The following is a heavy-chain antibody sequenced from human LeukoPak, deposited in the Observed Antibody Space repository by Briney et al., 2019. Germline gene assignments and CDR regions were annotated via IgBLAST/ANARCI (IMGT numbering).Heavy chain of an antibody. CDR3: AKGYYYDSSGHYHHNWFDP. D-gene: IGHD3-22*01. CDR2: INHSGST. Sequence: SETLSLTCAVYGGSFSGYYWSWIRQPPGKGLEWIGEINHSGSTNYNPSLKSRVTISVDTSKNQFSLQLSAVTPEDTAVYYCAKGYYYDSSGHYHHNWFDPWGQGTLVTVSS. V-gene: IGHV4-34*01. CDR1: GGSFSGYY. J-gene: IGHJ5*02.